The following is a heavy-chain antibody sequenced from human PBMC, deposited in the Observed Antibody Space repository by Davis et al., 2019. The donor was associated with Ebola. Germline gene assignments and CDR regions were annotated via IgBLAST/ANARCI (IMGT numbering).Heavy chain of an antibody. J-gene: IGHJ4*02. D-gene: IGHD3-22*01. CDR1: GYTFISND. V-gene: IGHV1-8*01. Sequence: AASVKVSCKASGYTFISNDINWVRQATGQGLEWMGWMNPDSGNTGYASKFQGRVTMTRDTSASTAYMELSSLRSEDTAVYYCARGYDSSGYPPDDYWGQGTLVTVSS. CDR3: ARGYDSSGYPPDDY. CDR2: MNPDSGNT.